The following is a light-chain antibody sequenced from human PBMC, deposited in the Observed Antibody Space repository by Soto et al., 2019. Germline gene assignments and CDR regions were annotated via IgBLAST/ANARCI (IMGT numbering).Light chain of an antibody. Sequence: QSVLTQPPSVSGAPGQRVTISCTGSMSNIGAGYDVHWYQQLPGTAPKLLIYGNSNRPSGVPDRFSGSKFGTSASLAITGLQADDEADYYCQSYDSGLRVFGGGTKLTVL. CDR1: MSNIGAGYD. CDR2: GNS. CDR3: QSYDSGLRV. V-gene: IGLV1-40*01. J-gene: IGLJ2*01.